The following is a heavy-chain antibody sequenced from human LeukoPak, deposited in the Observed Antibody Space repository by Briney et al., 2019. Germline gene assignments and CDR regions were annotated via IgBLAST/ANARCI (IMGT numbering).Heavy chain of an antibody. Sequence: SETLSLTCTVSGGSISGGGYYWSWIRQPPGKGLEWIGYIYHSGSTYYNPSLKSRVTISVDRSKNQFSLKLSSVTAADTAVYYCARVGTVTAFDYWGQGTLVTVSS. CDR2: IYHSGST. CDR1: GGSISGGGYY. D-gene: IGHD4-11*01. J-gene: IGHJ4*02. CDR3: ARVGTVTAFDY. V-gene: IGHV4-30-2*01.